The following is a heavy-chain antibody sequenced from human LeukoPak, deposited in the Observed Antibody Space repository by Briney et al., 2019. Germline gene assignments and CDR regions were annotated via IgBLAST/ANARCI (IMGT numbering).Heavy chain of an antibody. J-gene: IGHJ6*03. D-gene: IGHD3-10*01. CDR2: INHSGST. CDR3: ANGVYASGSSYSYYYMDV. V-gene: IGHV4-34*01. CDR1: GGSFSGYY. Sequence: SETLSLTCAVYGGSFSGYYWSWIRQPPGKGLEWIGEINHSGSTNYNPSLKSRVTISVDTSKNQFSLKLSSVTAADTAVYYCANGVYASGSSYSYYYMDVWGKGSTVTVSS.